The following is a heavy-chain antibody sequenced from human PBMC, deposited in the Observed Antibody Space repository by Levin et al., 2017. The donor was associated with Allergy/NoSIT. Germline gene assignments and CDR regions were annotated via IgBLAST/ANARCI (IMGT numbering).Heavy chain of an antibody. CDR1: GYSISSSNW. Sequence: PSETLSLTCAVSGYSISSSNWWGWIRQPPGKGLEWIGYIYYSGSTYYNPSLKSRVTMSVDTSKNQFSLKLSSVTAVDTAVYYCARGGSYYVFAFDIWGQGTMVTVSS. CDR2: IYYSGST. D-gene: IGHD1-26*01. CDR3: ARGGSYYVFAFDI. V-gene: IGHV4-28*01. J-gene: IGHJ3*02.